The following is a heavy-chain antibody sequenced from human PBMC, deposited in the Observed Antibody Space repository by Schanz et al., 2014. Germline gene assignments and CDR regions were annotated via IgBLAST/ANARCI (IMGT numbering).Heavy chain of an antibody. CDR1: RIIFGTYS. CDR3: AKDLAAVGVFDY. D-gene: IGHD6-13*01. V-gene: IGHV3-23*04. J-gene: IGHJ4*02. CDR2: LTDSGTTT. Sequence: VYLVESGGDLVKPGGSLRLSCTASRIIFGTYSMNWIRQTPKGLEWVSALTDSGTTTYYADSVKGRFTISRDNSKNTLDLQMNSLRAEDTAIYYCAKDLAAVGVFDYWGQGSLVTVSP.